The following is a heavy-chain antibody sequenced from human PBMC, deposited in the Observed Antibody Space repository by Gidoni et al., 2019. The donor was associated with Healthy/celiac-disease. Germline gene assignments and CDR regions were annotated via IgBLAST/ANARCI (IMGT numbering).Heavy chain of an antibody. Sequence: QVQLVQSGAEVKKPGASVKVSCKASGYTFTSYDINWVRQATGQGLEWMGWMNPNSGNTGYAQKFQGRVTMTRNTSISTAYMELSSLRSEDTAVYYCARVKYYDILTGYYGYAFDIWGQGTMVTVSS. CDR3: ARVKYYDILTGYYGYAFDI. D-gene: IGHD3-9*01. CDR2: MNPNSGNT. J-gene: IGHJ3*02. CDR1: GYTFTSYD. V-gene: IGHV1-8*01.